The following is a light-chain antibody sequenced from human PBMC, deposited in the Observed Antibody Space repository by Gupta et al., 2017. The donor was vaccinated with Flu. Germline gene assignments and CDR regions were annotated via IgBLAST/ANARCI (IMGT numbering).Light chain of an antibody. CDR2: GAS. V-gene: IGKV1-17*01. Sequence: QQKPGKTPKHLIYGASWAQSGVPSRFSGTGSGTEFTLRIISLQAEDFATYYCRQGNYCPWTFGQGTQVEI. J-gene: IGKJ1*01. CDR3: RQGNYCPWT.